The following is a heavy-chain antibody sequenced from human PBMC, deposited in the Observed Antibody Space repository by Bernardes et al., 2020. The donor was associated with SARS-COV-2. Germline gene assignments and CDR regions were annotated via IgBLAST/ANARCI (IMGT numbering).Heavy chain of an antibody. Sequence: GSLRLSCAASGFTFSSYSMNWVRQAPGKGLEWVSSISSSSSYIYYADSVKGRFTISRDNAKNSLYLQMNTLRPEDTAVYYCARVKQWVVQDGMDVWGQGTTVAVSS. V-gene: IGHV3-21*01. CDR3: ARVKQWVVQDGMDV. CDR2: ISSSSSYI. D-gene: IGHD6-19*01. CDR1: GFTFSSYS. J-gene: IGHJ6*02.